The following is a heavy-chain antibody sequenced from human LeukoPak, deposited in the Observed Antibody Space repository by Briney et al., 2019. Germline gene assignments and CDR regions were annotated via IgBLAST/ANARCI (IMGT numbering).Heavy chain of an antibody. CDR3: ARRGDHGHGNTQGSVYY. CDR1: GGSISSSSYY. V-gene: IGHV4-39*01. D-gene: IGHD1/OR15-1a*01. J-gene: IGHJ4*02. Sequence: SETLSLTCTVSGGSISSSSYYWGWIRQPPGKGLEWIGSIYYSGSTYYNPSLKSRVTISVDTSKNQFSLKLSSVTAADTAVYYCARRGDHGHGNTQGSVYYWGQGTLVTVSS. CDR2: IYYSGST.